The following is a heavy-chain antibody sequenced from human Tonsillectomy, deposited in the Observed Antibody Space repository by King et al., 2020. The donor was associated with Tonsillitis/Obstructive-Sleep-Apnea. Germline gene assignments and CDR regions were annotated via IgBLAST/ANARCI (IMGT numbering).Heavy chain of an antibody. V-gene: IGHV4-39*01. CDR2: IYYSGST. CDR1: GGSISSSSYY. J-gene: IGHJ4*02. D-gene: IGHD6-19*01. CDR3: ATSVAGLYYFDY. Sequence: QLQESGPGLVKPSETLSLTCTVSGGSISSSSYYWGWIRQPPGKGLEWIGSIYYSGSTYYNPSLKSRVTISVDTSKNQFSLKLGSVTAADTAVYYCATSVAGLYYFDYWGQGTLVTVSS.